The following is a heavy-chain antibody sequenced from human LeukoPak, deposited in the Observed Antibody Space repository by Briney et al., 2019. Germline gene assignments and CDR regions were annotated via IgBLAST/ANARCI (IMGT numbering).Heavy chain of an antibody. CDR1: GFTFNSYA. J-gene: IGHJ6*02. V-gene: IGHV3-23*01. CDR2: ISGRGSNT. Sequence: PGGSLRLSCAAPGFTFNSYAMNWVRQAPGKGLEWVSAISGRGSNTYYADSVKGRFTISRDISKNTLYLQMNSLRAEDTAVYYCAREDGSGSYPGYYYGMDVWGQGTTVTVSS. CDR3: AREDGSGSYPGYYYGMDV. D-gene: IGHD3-10*01.